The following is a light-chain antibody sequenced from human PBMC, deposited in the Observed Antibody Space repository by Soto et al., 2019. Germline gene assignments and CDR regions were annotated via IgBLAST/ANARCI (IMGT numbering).Light chain of an antibody. Sequence: QSVLTQPASVSGSPGQSITISCTGTSSDVGGYNYVSWYQQHPGKAPKLMIYEVSNRPSGVSNRFSGSKSGNTASLTISGLQAEDEADYYCSYFTSSSTLPYVFGTGTKVTVL. V-gene: IGLV2-14*01. J-gene: IGLJ1*01. CDR2: EVS. CDR3: SYFTSSSTLPYV. CDR1: SSDVGGYNY.